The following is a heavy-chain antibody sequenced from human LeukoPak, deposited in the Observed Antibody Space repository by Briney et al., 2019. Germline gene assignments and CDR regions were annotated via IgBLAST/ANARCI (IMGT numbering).Heavy chain of an antibody. J-gene: IGHJ4*02. V-gene: IGHV4-61*02. CDR3: AGEEYYDDSGYYFRYFDS. CDR2: FHTGGSA. Sequence: SETLSLTCSVSGGSISSDNYYWTWIRQPAGKGLEWIGRFHTGGSANYNPSLKSRVTISVDTSKNQFSLRLNSVTAADTAIYYCAGEEYYDDSGYYFRYFDSWGQGTLVTVSS. CDR1: GGSISSDNYY. D-gene: IGHD3-22*01.